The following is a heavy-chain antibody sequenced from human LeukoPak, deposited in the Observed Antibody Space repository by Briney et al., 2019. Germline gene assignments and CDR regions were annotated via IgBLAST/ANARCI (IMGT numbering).Heavy chain of an antibody. D-gene: IGHD1-1*01. CDR1: GFTFSSYW. CDR2: IKQDGSEK. Sequence: RGSLRLSCAASGFTFSSYWMSWVRQAPGKGLEWVANIKQDGSEKYYVDSVKGRFTISRDNAKNSLYLQMNSLRAEDTAVYYCAREGTYYYYGMDVWGQGTTVTVSS. J-gene: IGHJ6*02. V-gene: IGHV3-7*01. CDR3: AREGTYYYYGMDV.